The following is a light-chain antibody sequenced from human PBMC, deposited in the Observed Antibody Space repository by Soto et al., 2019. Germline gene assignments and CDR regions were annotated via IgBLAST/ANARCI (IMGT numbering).Light chain of an antibody. Sequence: EKVMTQSPATLSVSPGERATLSCRASQSVGSYLAWYQQKPGQAPRLLIYGASTRAAGIPARFSGSGSGTKFSLTISTLQSEDFGVYYCQQYVNWPLTFGGGTKVDIK. CDR1: QSVGSY. CDR3: QQYVNWPLT. J-gene: IGKJ4*01. CDR2: GAS. V-gene: IGKV3-15*01.